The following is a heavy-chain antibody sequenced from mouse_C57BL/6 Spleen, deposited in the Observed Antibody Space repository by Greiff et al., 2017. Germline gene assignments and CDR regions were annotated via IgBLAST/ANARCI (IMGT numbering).Heavy chain of an antibody. CDR3: ARVGNYVFAY. V-gene: IGHV5-4*03. Sequence: EVKLVESGGGLVKPGGSLKLSCAASGFTFSSYAMSWVRQTPEKRLEWVATISDGGSYTYYPDNVKGRFTISRDNAKNNLYLQMSHLKSEDTAMYYCARVGNYVFAYWGQGTLVTVSA. J-gene: IGHJ3*01. CDR2: ISDGGSYT. D-gene: IGHD2-1*01. CDR1: GFTFSSYA.